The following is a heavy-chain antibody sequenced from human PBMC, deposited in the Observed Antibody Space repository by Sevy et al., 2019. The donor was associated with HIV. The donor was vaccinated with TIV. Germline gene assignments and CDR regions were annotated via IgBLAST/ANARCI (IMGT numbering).Heavy chain of an antibody. Sequence: GGSLRLSCAASGFTFSSYAMSWVRQAPGKGLEWVSAISGSGGSTYYADSVKGRFTISRDNSKNTLYLQMNSLGAEDTAVYYCAQLVQSYYYYGMDVWGQGITVTVSS. D-gene: IGHD6-6*01. J-gene: IGHJ6*02. CDR1: GFTFSSYA. CDR3: AQLVQSYYYYGMDV. CDR2: ISGSGGST. V-gene: IGHV3-23*01.